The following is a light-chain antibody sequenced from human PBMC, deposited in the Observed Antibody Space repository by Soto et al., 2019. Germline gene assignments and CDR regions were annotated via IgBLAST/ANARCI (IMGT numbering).Light chain of an antibody. J-gene: IGKJ1*01. V-gene: IGKV3-15*01. CDR2: GAS. Sequence: MTQSTTTLSVAPGERVTFSCRASQGVSRKLAWYQQKPGQAPRLLISGASSGATGIPARFSGSGSGTEFTLTISGLQSEDFATYYCQQSSSTPWTFGQVT. CDR1: QGVSRK. CDR3: QQSSSTPWT.